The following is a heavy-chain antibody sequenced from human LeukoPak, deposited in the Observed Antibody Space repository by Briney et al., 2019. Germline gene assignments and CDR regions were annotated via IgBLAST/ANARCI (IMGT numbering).Heavy chain of an antibody. Sequence: GGSLRLSCAASGFTFSSYAMSWVRQAPGKGLEWASAISGSGGSTYYADSVKGRFTISRDNSKNTLYLQMNSLRAEDTAVYFCARRGIYGDPSDYWGQGTLVTVSS. CDR3: ARRGIYGDPSDY. J-gene: IGHJ4*02. V-gene: IGHV3-23*01. CDR1: GFTFSSYA. CDR2: ISGSGGST. D-gene: IGHD4/OR15-4a*01.